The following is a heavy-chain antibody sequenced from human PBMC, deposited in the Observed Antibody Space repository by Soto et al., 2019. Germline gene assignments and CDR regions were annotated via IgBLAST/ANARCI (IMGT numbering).Heavy chain of an antibody. D-gene: IGHD3-22*01. CDR1: GGSISSGGYS. V-gene: IGHV4-30-2*01. Sequence: QLQLQESGSGLVKPSQTLSLTCAVSGGSISSGGYSWSWIRQPPGKGLEWIGYIYHSGSTYYNPSLMSRVTISVDRSKNQFSLKLGSVTAADTAVYYCARVLPAYSSGYSSLNWFDPWGQGTLVTVSS. J-gene: IGHJ5*02. CDR3: ARVLPAYSSGYSSLNWFDP. CDR2: IYHSGST.